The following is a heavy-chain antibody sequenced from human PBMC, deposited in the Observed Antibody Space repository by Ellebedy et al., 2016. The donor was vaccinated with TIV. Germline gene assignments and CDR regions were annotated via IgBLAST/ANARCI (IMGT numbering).Heavy chain of an antibody. J-gene: IGHJ4*01. Sequence: GESLKISCAASGFTFSTFGFHWVRQAPGKGLEWVALMSSDGTKGYYADSMKGRFTVSRDNSKNTVYLQVNSLRAEDTAVYYCATTQMGNGYNEVYFGHWGQGTLVTVSS. D-gene: IGHD5-24*01. CDR1: GFTFSTFG. V-gene: IGHV3-33*05. CDR2: MSSDGTKG. CDR3: ATTQMGNGYNEVYFGH.